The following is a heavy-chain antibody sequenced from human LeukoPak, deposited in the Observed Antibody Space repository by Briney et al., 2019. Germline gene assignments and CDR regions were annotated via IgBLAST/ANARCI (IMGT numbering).Heavy chain of an antibody. CDR3: VVGATVPKY. J-gene: IGHJ4*02. V-gene: IGHV3-73*01. Sequence: GGSLRLSCAASGFTFSSYGMHWVRQASGKGLEWVGRIRSKANSYATAYAASVKGRFTISRDDSKNTAYLQMNSLKTEDTAVYYCVVGATVPKYWGQGTLVTVSS. CDR1: GFTFSSYG. D-gene: IGHD1-26*01. CDR2: IRSKANSYAT.